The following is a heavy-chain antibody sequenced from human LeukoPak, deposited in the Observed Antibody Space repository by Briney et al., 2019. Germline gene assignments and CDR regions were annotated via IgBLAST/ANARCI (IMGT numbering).Heavy chain of an antibody. J-gene: IGHJ6*02. CDR3: ARDRGSYITYYYYGMDV. D-gene: IGHD1-26*01. V-gene: IGHV6-1*01. CDR2: TYYRSKWYN. CDR1: GDSVSSNSAA. Sequence: SQTLSLTCAISGDSVSSNSAAWHWIRQSPSRGLEWLGRTYYRSKWYNDYAVSVKSRITINPDTSKNQFSLQLNSVTPEDTAVYYCARDRGSYITYYYYGMDVWGQGTTVTVSS.